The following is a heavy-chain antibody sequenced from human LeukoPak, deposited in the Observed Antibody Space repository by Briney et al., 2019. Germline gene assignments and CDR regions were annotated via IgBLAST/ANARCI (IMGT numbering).Heavy chain of an antibody. D-gene: IGHD3-3*01. CDR2: IYYSGST. J-gene: IGHJ4*02. Sequence: SETLTLTCTVSGGSISSGGYYWSWIRQHPGKGLEWIGYIYYSGSTYYNPSLKSRVTILVDTSKNQFSLKLSSVTAADTAVYYCARLDSSVRYDFWSGYRYYYFDYWGQGTLVTVSS. CDR1: GGSISSGGYY. CDR3: ARLDSSVRYDFWSGYRYYYFDY. V-gene: IGHV4-31*03.